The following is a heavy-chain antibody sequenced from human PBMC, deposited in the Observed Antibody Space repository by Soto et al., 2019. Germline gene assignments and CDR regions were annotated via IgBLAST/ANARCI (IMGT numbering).Heavy chain of an antibody. V-gene: IGHV4-34*01. CDR2: INHSGST. D-gene: IGHD4-17*01. CDR3: ARGGSTVTFFDY. Sequence: TLSLTCAVYGGSFSGYYCRWIGQPPGKGMDWIGEINHSGSTNYHAYLKSRVNISVDTSKNQCSLMLSSLTAVYTAVYYCARGGSTVTFFDYWGQGTLVTVSS. J-gene: IGHJ4*02. CDR1: GGSFSGYY.